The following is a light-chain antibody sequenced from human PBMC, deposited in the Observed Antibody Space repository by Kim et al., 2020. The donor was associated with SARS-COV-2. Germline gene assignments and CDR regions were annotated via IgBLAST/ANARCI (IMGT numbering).Light chain of an antibody. Sequence: DIQMTQSPSTLSASVGDRVTITCRASQSISSWLAWYQQKPGKAPKLLIYKASSLESGVPSRFSGSGSGTEFTLTISSLQPDDFATYYCQQYKSSPWTFGQGTKVDIK. CDR1: QSISSW. CDR2: KAS. V-gene: IGKV1-5*03. CDR3: QQYKSSPWT. J-gene: IGKJ1*01.